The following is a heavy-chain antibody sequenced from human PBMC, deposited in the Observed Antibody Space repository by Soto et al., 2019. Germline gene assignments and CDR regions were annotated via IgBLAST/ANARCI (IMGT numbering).Heavy chain of an antibody. CDR3: AGSPPGVAGRYYFDY. V-gene: IGHV3-33*01. CDR1: GFAFSNYG. CDR2: IWYDGSNK. D-gene: IGHD6-6*01. Sequence: QVQLVESGGGVVQPGRSLRLSCAASGFAFSNYGMHWVRQTPGKGLEWVALIWYDGSNKYYADSVKGRFTISRDNSNNTLYLQMHRLRGEDTAVYFCAGSPPGVAGRYYFDYWGQGTLVTVSS. J-gene: IGHJ4*02.